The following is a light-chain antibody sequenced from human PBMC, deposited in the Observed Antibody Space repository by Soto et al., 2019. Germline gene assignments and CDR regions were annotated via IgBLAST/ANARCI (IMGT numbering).Light chain of an antibody. J-gene: IGLJ3*02. CDR3: VAWDDSLSWV. CDR2: ANN. Sequence: QSVLTQPPSASGTPGQRVTISCSGSNSNIGGNTVNWYQQVPGTAPELLIYANNQRPSGVPDRFSGSKSGTSASLAISGLQSEDEADYYYVAWDDSLSWVFGGGTQLTVL. V-gene: IGLV1-44*01. CDR1: NSNIGGNT.